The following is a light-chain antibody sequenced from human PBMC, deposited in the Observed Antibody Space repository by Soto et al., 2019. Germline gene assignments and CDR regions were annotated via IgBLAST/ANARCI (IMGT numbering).Light chain of an antibody. CDR2: EGS. J-gene: IGLJ1*01. V-gene: IGLV2-23*01. CDR3: CSYAGSSTLDV. CDR1: SSDVGSYNL. Sequence: QSALTQPASVSGSPGQSITISRTGTSSDVGSYNLVSWYQQHPGKAPKLMIYEGSKRPSGVSNRFSGSKSGNTASLTISGLQAEDEADYYCCSYAGSSTLDVFGTGTKVTVL.